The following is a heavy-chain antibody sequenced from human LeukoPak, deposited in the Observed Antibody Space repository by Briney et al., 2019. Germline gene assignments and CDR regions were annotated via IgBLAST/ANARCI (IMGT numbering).Heavy chain of an antibody. Sequence: GGSLRLSCAASGFIFSSYGIHWVRQAPGKGLEWVAFIRYDGSKKYYADSVKGRFIISRDNAKNTLYLQINSLRAEDTGVYYFAKENSSGFLFWGQGTLVTVSS. CDR1: GFIFSSYG. CDR2: IRYDGSKK. J-gene: IGHJ4*02. CDR3: AKENSSGFLF. D-gene: IGHD6-19*01. V-gene: IGHV3-30*02.